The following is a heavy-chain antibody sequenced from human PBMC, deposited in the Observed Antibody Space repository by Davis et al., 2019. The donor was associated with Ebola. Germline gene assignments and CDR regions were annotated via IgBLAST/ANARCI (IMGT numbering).Heavy chain of an antibody. CDR1: GFTFSSYW. D-gene: IGHD1-26*01. CDR2: ISSDGSST. V-gene: IGHV3-74*01. Sequence: GESLKISCAASGFTFSSYWMHWVRQAPGKGLVWVSRISSDGSSTSYADSVKGRFTTFRDNPKNTLYLQMNSLRADDTAVYYCAKQRGVGAIDYDYWGRGTVVTVSS. J-gene: IGHJ4*02. CDR3: AKQRGVGAIDYDY.